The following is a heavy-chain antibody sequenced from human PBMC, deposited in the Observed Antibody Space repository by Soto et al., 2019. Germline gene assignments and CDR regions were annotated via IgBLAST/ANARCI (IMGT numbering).Heavy chain of an antibody. Sequence: EVQLLESGGGSVQPGGSLRLSCAASGFTFSSYAMHWVRRPPGKGLEWVSRISGSGGTAYYADSVKGRFSISRDSLVNTLYLQRNSLRAEDRAVYYSAKVRRQKWNF. V-gene: IGHV3-23*01. D-gene: IGHD1-26*01. CDR3: AKVRRQKWNF. J-gene: IGHJ1*01. CDR1: GFTFSSYA. CDR2: ISGSGGTA.